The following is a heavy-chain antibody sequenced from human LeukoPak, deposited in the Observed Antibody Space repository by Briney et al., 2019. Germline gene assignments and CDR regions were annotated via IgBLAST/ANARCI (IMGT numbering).Heavy chain of an antibody. D-gene: IGHD3-22*01. V-gene: IGHV1-69*13. Sequence: SVKVSCKASGGTCSSYAISWVRQAPGQGLEWMGGIIPIFGTANYAQKFQGRVTITADESTSTAYMELSSLRSEDTAVYYCGRANPSYYDSSGPDYWGQGTLVTVSS. CDR3: GRANPSYYDSSGPDY. J-gene: IGHJ4*02. CDR1: GGTCSSYA. CDR2: IIPIFGTA.